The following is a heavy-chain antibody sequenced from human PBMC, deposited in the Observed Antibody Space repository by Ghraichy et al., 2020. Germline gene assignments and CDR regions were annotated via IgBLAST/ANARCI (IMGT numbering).Heavy chain of an antibody. D-gene: IGHD6-13*01. Sequence: SQTLSLTCTVSGGSVSSDDYYWSWIRQPPGKGLEWIGHIYYSGNTYYNPSLASRLSISVDKSRNQFSLTLRSVTAADTAIYYCAREGYSRSWIPLDSWGLGTLVTVSS. CDR3: AREGYSRSWIPLDS. V-gene: IGHV4-30-4*01. J-gene: IGHJ4*02. CDR2: IYYSGNT. CDR1: GGSVSSDDYY.